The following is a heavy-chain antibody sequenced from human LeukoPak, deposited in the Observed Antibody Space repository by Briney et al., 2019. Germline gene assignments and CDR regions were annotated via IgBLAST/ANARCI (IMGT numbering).Heavy chain of an antibody. D-gene: IGHD3-10*01. Sequence: GGSLRLSCAASGITFSSCAMHWVRQAPGKGLEWVAVIWFDGSNTYYADSVKGRFTISRDNSQNTLYLQMNSLRAEDTAVYYCARDRYGSGGWVDYWGQGTLVTVSS. CDR1: GITFSSCA. V-gene: IGHV3-33*01. CDR3: ARDRYGSGGWVDY. J-gene: IGHJ4*02. CDR2: IWFDGSNT.